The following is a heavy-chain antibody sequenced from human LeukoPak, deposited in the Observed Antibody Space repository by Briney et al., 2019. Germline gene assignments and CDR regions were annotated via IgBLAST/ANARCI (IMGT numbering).Heavy chain of an antibody. J-gene: IGHJ5*02. CDR2: ITPIFGIA. Sequence: SVKVSCKASGGTFSSYAISWVRQAPGQGLEWMGRITPIFGIANYAQKFQGRVTITADKSTSTAYMELSSLRSEDTAVYYCAREQNWLDPWGQGTLVTVSS. CDR3: AREQNWLDP. V-gene: IGHV1-69*04. CDR1: GGTFSSYA.